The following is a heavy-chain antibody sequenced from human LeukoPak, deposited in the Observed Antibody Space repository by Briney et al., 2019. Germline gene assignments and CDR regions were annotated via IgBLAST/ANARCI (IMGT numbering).Heavy chain of an antibody. CDR1: GFTFSSYS. J-gene: IGHJ4*02. V-gene: IGHV3-48*01. CDR2: ISTSSSTI. D-gene: IGHD3-16*01. Sequence: PGGSLRLSCTASGFTFSSYSMNWVRQAPGKGLEWVSYISTSSSTIYNADSVKGRFTISRDDAKNSLYLQMNSVRVEDTAVYYCARGPPSGGFDSWGQGTQVTVSS. CDR3: ARGPPSGGFDS.